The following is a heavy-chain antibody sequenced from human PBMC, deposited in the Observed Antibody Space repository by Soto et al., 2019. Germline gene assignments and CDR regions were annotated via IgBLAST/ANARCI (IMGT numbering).Heavy chain of an antibody. Sequence: GGSLRLSCAASGFTFSSYSMNWVRQAPGKGLEWVSYISSSSSTIYYADSVKGRFTISRGNAKNSLYLQMNSLRAEDTAVYYCARDHPGVYGDYQTIDYWGQGTLVTVSS. CDR1: GFTFSSYS. CDR3: ARDHPGVYGDYQTIDY. D-gene: IGHD4-17*01. CDR2: ISSSSSTI. V-gene: IGHV3-48*01. J-gene: IGHJ4*02.